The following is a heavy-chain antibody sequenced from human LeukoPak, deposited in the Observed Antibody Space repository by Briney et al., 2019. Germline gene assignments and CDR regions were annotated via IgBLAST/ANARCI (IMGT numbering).Heavy chain of an antibody. CDR1: GYTFTSYA. D-gene: IGHD6-6*01. Sequence: ASVKVSCKASGYTFTSYAMNWVRQAPGQGLEWMGWINTNTGNPTYAQGFTGRFVFSLDTSNSTAYLQISSLKAEDTAVYYCARDSSSIYYYYGMDVWGQGTTVTVSS. J-gene: IGHJ6*02. CDR2: INTNTGNP. CDR3: ARDSSSIYYYYGMDV. V-gene: IGHV7-4-1*02.